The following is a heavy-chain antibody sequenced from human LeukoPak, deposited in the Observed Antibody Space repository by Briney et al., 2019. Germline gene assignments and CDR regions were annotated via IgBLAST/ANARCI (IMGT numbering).Heavy chain of an antibody. CDR2: INPNSGGT. J-gene: IGHJ6*03. CDR3: AGVYSSSSSYYYYYYMDV. CDR1: GYTFTGYY. V-gene: IGHV1-2*06. Sequence: ASVKVSCKASGYTFTGYYMHWVRQAPGQGLEWMGRINPNSGGTNYAQKFQGRVTMTRDTSISTAYMELSRLRSDDTAVYYCAGVYSSSSSYYYYYYMDVWGKGTTVTVSS. D-gene: IGHD6-6*01.